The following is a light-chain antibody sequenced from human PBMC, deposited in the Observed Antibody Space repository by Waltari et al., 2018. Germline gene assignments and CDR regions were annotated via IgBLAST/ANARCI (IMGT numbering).Light chain of an antibody. V-gene: IGKV1-5*03. CDR3: QQYNSYPFT. CDR1: QTIVGW. J-gene: IGKJ5*01. Sequence: DIQMTQSPSTLSASVGDRVTITCRASQTIVGWLAWYQQKPGKAHKLLIYQASSLESVVPSRFSGSGSGTEFTLTISSLHPDDFATYYCQQYNSYPFTFGQGTRLEIK. CDR2: QAS.